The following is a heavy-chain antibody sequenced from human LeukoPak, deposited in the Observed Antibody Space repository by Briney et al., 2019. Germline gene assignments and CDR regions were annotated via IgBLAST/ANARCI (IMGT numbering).Heavy chain of an antibody. V-gene: IGHV4-34*01. D-gene: IGHD3-10*01. Sequence: SETLSLTCAVYGGSFSGYYWSWIRQPPGKGLEWIGEINHSGSTNYNPSLKSRVTISVDTSKNQFSLKLSSVTAADTAVYYCARAPMVRGVITSFSVLGDAFDIWGQGTMVTVSS. CDR1: GGSFSGYY. J-gene: IGHJ3*02. CDR2: INHSGST. CDR3: ARAPMVRGVITSFSVLGDAFDI.